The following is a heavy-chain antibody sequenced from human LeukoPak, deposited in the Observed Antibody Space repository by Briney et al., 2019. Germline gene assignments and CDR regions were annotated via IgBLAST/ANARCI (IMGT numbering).Heavy chain of an antibody. J-gene: IGHJ4*02. CDR1: GFIFSRCA. V-gene: IGHV3-23*01. D-gene: IGHD6-13*01. CDR3: AKAEFSDSWYNFDD. Sequence: GGSLRLSCVGSGFIFSRCAMSWVRQAPGKGPEWVSTISGTSYGTYHADSVKGRFTISRDNSKNTLYLQLNSLRAEDTALYYCAKAEFSDSWYNFDDWGQGTLVTVSS. CDR2: ISGTSYGT.